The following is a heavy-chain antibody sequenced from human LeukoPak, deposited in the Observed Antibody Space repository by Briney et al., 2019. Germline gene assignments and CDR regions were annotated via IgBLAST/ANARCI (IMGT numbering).Heavy chain of an antibody. J-gene: IGHJ4*02. CDR1: GYTFTDYY. V-gene: IGHV1-2*02. D-gene: IGHD3-10*01. Sequence: GASVKVSCKASGYTFTDYYMNWVRQAPGKRLEWMGWINPNSGGTNSAQNFQGRVTVTWDTSITTAYMELSSLTSDDTAIYYCARDNRRYGSGSYFHYWGQGTLVTVS. CDR2: INPNSGGT. CDR3: ARDNRRYGSGSYFHY.